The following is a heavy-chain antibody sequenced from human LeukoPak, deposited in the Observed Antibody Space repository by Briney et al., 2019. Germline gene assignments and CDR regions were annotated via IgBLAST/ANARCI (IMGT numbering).Heavy chain of an antibody. CDR2: IIPIFGIA. CDR1: GGTFSSYA. V-gene: IGHV1-69*04. Sequence: ASVKLSCKASGGTFSSYAISWVRQAPGQGLEWMGRIIPIFGIANYAQKFQGRVTITADKSTSTAYMELSSLRSEDTAVYYCASSDGAYDYVWGSYRPWLNWGQGTLVTVSS. J-gene: IGHJ4*02. D-gene: IGHD3-16*02. CDR3: ASSDGAYDYVWGSYRPWLN.